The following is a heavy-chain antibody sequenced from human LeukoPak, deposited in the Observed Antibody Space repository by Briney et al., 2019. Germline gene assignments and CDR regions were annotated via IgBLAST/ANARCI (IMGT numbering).Heavy chain of an antibody. CDR1: GFTFSSYA. Sequence: TGRSLRLSCAASGFTFSSYAMHWVRQAPGKGLEWVAVISYDGSNKYYADSVKGRFTISRDNSKNTLYLQMNSLRAEDTAVYYCAREVTMVRGVMNYWGQGTLVTVSS. D-gene: IGHD3-10*01. CDR2: ISYDGSNK. J-gene: IGHJ4*02. V-gene: IGHV3-30-3*01. CDR3: AREVTMVRGVMNY.